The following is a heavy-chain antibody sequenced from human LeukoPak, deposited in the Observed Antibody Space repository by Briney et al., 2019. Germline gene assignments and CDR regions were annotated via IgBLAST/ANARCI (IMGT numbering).Heavy chain of an antibody. Sequence: GGSLRLSCAASGFTFSSYGMHWVRQAPGKGLEWVAFIRYDGSNKYYADSVKGRFTISRDNSKNTLYLQMNSLRAEDTAVYYCAKDRELSSSWYGWFDPWGQGTLVTVSS. CDR3: AKDRELSSSWYGWFDP. CDR2: IRYDGSNK. D-gene: IGHD6-13*01. CDR1: GFTFSSYG. J-gene: IGHJ5*02. V-gene: IGHV3-30*02.